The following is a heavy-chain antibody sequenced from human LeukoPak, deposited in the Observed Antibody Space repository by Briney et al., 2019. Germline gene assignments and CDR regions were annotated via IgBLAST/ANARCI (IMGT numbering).Heavy chain of an antibody. Sequence: GGSLRLSCAASGFTFSSYAMHWVRQAPGKGLEWVAVISYDGSNKYYADSVKGRFTISRDNSKNTLYLQMNSLRAEDTAVYYCARDCTSYYDSSGYQDGDAFDIWGQGTMVTVSS. CDR1: GFTFSSYA. CDR3: ARDCTSYYDSSGYQDGDAFDI. D-gene: IGHD3-22*01. V-gene: IGHV3-30*04. J-gene: IGHJ3*02. CDR2: ISYDGSNK.